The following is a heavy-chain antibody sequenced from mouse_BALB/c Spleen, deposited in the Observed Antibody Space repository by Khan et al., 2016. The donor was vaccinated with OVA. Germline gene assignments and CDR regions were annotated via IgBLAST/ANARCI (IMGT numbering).Heavy chain of an antibody. CDR2: IYPGSGYI. J-gene: IGHJ3*01. CDR1: GYTFTDYL. Sequence: QVQLQQPGPELVKPGASVKMSCKASGYTFTDYLLSWVKQRTGQGLEWIGEIYPGSGYIYYNEKFKDKATLTSDKSSNTTYMQLSSLTSEDSAVYFCARAGYGGFAYWGQGTLVTVSA. CDR3: ARAGYGGFAY. V-gene: IGHV1-81*01. D-gene: IGHD3-2*02.